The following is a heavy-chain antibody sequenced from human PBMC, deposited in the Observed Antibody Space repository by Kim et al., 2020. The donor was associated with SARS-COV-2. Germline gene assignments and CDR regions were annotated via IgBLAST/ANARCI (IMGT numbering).Heavy chain of an antibody. D-gene: IGHD2-2*01. Sequence: GGSLRLSCAASGFTVSSNYMSWVRQAPGKGLEWVSAIYSGGSTYYADSVKGRFSISTDNSKNTLYLQINSLIAEDTAVYYCARGAAAMDYLGQGTLVTVS. CDR1: GFTVSSNY. V-gene: IGHV3-66*01. J-gene: IGHJ4*02. CDR2: IYSGGST. CDR3: ARGAAAMDY.